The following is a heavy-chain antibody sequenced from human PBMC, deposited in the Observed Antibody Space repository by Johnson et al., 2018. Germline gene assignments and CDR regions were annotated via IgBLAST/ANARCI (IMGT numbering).Heavy chain of an antibody. CDR3: AKYGGAMGRTSMDV. J-gene: IGHJ6*02. Sequence: VQLQESGGGVVQPGRSXRLSCAASGFTFSSYWMSWVRQAPGKGLEWVANIKQDGREKYDVDSVKGRFTMSRENSKNTLYVQMHSLRVEDTAVYYCAKYGGAMGRTSMDVWGQGTTVTVSS. CDR2: IKQDGREK. V-gene: IGHV3-7*01. D-gene: IGHD3-16*01. CDR1: GFTFSSYW.